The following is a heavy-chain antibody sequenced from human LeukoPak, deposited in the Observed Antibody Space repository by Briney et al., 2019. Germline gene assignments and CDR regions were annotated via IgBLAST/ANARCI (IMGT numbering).Heavy chain of an antibody. Sequence: GGSLTPSCPPSGFTLTNFCMGWARQPPGRGLEWVANIKQDGSEQRYVDPVKGRFTISRDNSQNTPYLQMNSLRAEDTAVYYCAILGDDFGAFDIWGQGTMVTVSS. CDR3: AILGDDFGAFDI. D-gene: IGHD3-3*01. V-gene: IGHV3-7*03. CDR2: IKQDGSEQ. J-gene: IGHJ3*02. CDR1: GFTLTNFC.